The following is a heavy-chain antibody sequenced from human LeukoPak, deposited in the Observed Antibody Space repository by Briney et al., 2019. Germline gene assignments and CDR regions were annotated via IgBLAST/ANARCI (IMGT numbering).Heavy chain of an antibody. D-gene: IGHD3-10*01. J-gene: IGHJ2*01. Sequence: SETLSLTCTVSNGSISSYYWSWIRQPPGKGLEWIGYVYYSGSTNFNPSLKSRVTISVDTSKNQFSLKLSSVTAADTAVYYCARDGGRDGSGSYNWYFDLWGRGTLVTVSS. V-gene: IGHV4-59*01. CDR3: ARDGGRDGSGSYNWYFDL. CDR1: NGSISSYY. CDR2: VYYSGST.